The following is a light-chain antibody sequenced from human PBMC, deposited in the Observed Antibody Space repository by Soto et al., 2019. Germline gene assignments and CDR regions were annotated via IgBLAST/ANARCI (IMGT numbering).Light chain of an antibody. V-gene: IGLV1-40*01. CDR3: QSYDSSLSGWL. Sequence: QLVLTQPPSVSGAPGQRVTISCTGSSSNIGAVYNVHWYQQVPGTAPKLLIYGDSNRPSGVPDRFSGSKSGTSASLAITGLQAEDEADYYCQSYDSSLSGWLFGGGTQLTVL. CDR1: SSNIGAVYN. CDR2: GDS. J-gene: IGLJ3*02.